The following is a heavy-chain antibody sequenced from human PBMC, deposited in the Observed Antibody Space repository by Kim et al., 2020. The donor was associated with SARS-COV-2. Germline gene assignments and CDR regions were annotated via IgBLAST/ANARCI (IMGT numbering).Heavy chain of an antibody. Sequence: SETLSLTCTVSGGSISSSSYYWGWIRQPPGKGLEWIGSIYYSGSTYYNPSLKSRVTISVDTSKNQFSLKLSSVTAADTAVYYCARLGVTAIPYFDYWGQGTLVTVSS. V-gene: IGHV4-39*01. D-gene: IGHD2-21*02. CDR2: IYYSGST. CDR1: GGSISSSSYY. CDR3: ARLGVTAIPYFDY. J-gene: IGHJ4*02.